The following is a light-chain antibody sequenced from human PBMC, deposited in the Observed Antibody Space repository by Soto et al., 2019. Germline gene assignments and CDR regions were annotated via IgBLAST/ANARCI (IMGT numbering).Light chain of an antibody. CDR3: QHLQRTPFT. CDR1: QDVSRY. CDR2: GAS. J-gene: IGKJ3*01. Sequence: QLTQSPSSLSASVGDRVTITCRASQDVSRYLAWYQQKAGKAPKLLIYGASTLQSGVPSRFSGFGSGTEFTLTISSLQPEDFATYHGQHLQRTPFTFGPGTTVDV. V-gene: IGKV1-9*01.